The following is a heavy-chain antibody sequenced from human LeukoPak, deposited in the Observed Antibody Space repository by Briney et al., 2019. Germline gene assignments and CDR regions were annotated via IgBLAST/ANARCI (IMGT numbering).Heavy chain of an antibody. CDR2: IFYSGST. D-gene: IGHD1-26*01. Sequence: SETLSLTCTVSGGSISSYYWNWIRQPPGKGLEWIGYIFYSGSTNYNPSLKSRVTISVDTSENQFSLNLNSVTAADTAVYCCARSSGSYWYWGQGILVTVSS. CDR1: GGSISSYY. J-gene: IGHJ4*02. CDR3: ARSSGSYWY. V-gene: IGHV4-59*01.